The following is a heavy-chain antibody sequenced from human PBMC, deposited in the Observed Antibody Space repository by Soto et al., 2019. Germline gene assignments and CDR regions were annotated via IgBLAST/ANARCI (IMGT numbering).Heavy chain of an antibody. Sequence: ESLSLSCAPSTLTLTNSTINWVRQPPGKGLGWVALITTKVNSYATVYAASVRGRFTISRDESKNTAYLQMNSLRSEDTAMYYCTTRQSDVWGQGTTVTVSS. CDR2: ITTKVNSYAT. V-gene: IGHV3-73*01. CDR1: TLTLTNST. CDR3: TTRQSDV. J-gene: IGHJ6*01.